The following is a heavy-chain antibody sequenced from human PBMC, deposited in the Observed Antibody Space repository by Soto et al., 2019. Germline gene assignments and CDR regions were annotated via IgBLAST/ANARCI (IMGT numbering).Heavy chain of an antibody. J-gene: IGHJ4*02. Sequence: QVQLVESGGGVVQPGRSLRLSFAASVFTFSSYGMHWVRQAPGKGLEWVAVIWYDGSNKYYADSVKGRFTISRDNSKNTLYLQMNSLRAEDTAVYSCARWGIAAGDSWGQRTLVTVSS. CDR1: VFTFSSYG. CDR2: IWYDGSNK. D-gene: IGHD6-13*01. CDR3: ARWGIAAGDS. V-gene: IGHV3-33*01.